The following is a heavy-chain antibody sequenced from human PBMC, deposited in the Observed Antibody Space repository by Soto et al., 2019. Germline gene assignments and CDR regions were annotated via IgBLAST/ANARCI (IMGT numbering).Heavy chain of an antibody. V-gene: IGHV3-53*02. CDR2: MYSDGRT. CDR1: GFIVSASY. Sequence: DVQLVETGGGLIQPGGSLRLSCAATGFIVSASYMSWVRQAPGKGREWVSVMYSDGRTYYADSVKGRFTISRDNSKHTLYLQMNSLSAEDTAVYYWARCSGWYGQCYFDCWGQGTLVTVSS. J-gene: IGHJ4*02. CDR3: ARCSGWYGQCYFDC. D-gene: IGHD6-13*01.